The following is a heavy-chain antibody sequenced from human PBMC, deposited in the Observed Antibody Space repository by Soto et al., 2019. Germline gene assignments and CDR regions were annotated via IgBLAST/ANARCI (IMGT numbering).Heavy chain of an antibody. CDR3: ARHTAGYSSSWYTIDY. CDR1: GGSLSGGGYS. V-gene: IGHV4-39*01. Sequence: SETLSLTCTVSGGSLSGGGYSWSWIRQHPGKGLEWIGEINHSGSTNYNPSLKSRVTISVDTSKNQFSLKLSSVTAADTAVYYCARHTAGYSSSWYTIDYWGQGTLVTVSS. CDR2: INHSGST. D-gene: IGHD6-13*01. J-gene: IGHJ4*02.